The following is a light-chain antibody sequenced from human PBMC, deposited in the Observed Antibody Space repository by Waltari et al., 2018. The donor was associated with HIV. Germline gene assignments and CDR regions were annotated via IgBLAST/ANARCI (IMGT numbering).Light chain of an antibody. Sequence: EIVMTQSPATLSVSPGERATLSCTPSQSVSSTLAWYQQKPGQAPRLLIYGASPRATGIPARFSGSGSGTDVTLNISGLQSEGFAVYYCQQYNNWPLWTFGQGTKLEIK. V-gene: IGKV3-15*01. CDR2: GAS. CDR1: QSVSST. J-gene: IGKJ2*02. CDR3: QQYNNWPLWT.